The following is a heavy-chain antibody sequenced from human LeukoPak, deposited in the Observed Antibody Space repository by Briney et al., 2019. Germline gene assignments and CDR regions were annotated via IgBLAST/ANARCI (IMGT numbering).Heavy chain of an antibody. J-gene: IGHJ5*02. Sequence: HSGGSLRLSCAASGFTFSSYAMSWVRQAPGKGLEWVSAISGSGGSTYYADSVKGRFTISRDNSKNTLYLQMNSLRAEDTAVYYGEKVRGGPTTTNNCSAPWAQEPLVPV. CDR3: EKVRGGPTTTNNCSAP. V-gene: IGHV3-23*01. CDR1: GFTFSSYA. D-gene: IGHD1-26*01. CDR2: ISGSGGST.